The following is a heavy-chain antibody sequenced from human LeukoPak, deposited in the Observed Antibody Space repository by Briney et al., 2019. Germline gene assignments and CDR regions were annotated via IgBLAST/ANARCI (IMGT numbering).Heavy chain of an antibody. J-gene: IGHJ6*03. D-gene: IGHD2-2*01. CDR2: INHSGST. CDR1: GGSFSGYY. V-gene: IGHV4-34*01. Sequence: SETLSLTCAVYGGSFSGYYWSWIRQPPGKGLEWIGEINHSGSTNYNPSLKSRVTISVDTSKNQFSLKLSSVTAADTAVYYCARGYCSSTSCPHYYYYMDVWGKGTTVTVSS. CDR3: ARGYCSSTSCPHYYYYMDV.